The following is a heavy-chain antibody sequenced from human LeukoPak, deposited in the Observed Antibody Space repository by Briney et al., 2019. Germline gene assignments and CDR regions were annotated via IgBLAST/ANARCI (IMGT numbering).Heavy chain of an antibody. V-gene: IGHV1-46*01. CDR2: INPSGGST. CDR3: AREPFVDTAMVDYYYYGMDV. CDR1: GYTFTSYY. Sequence: ASAKVSCKASGYTFTSYYMHWVRQAPGQGLEWMGIINPSGGSTSYAQKFQGRVTMTRDTSTSTVYMELSSLRSEDTAVYYCAREPFVDTAMVDYYYYGMDVWGQGTTVTVSS. J-gene: IGHJ6*02. D-gene: IGHD5-18*01.